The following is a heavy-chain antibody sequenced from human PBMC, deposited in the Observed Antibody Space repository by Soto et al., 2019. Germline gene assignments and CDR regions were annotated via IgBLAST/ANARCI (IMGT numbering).Heavy chain of an antibody. CDR3: ARDRQYYQFWSGCQNEGPCAMDV. Sequence: SETLSLTWAVYGGSFSCYYWTWSRQAPGKGLEWIGEINHCGGTNYNSSLKSRVTISVDTSKNQFSLILYSVTAADTAVYYCARDRQYYQFWSGCQNEGPCAMDVWGQGTTVTVS. J-gene: IGHJ6*02. V-gene: IGHV4-34*01. D-gene: IGHD3-3*02. CDR1: GGSFSCYY. CDR2: INHCGGT.